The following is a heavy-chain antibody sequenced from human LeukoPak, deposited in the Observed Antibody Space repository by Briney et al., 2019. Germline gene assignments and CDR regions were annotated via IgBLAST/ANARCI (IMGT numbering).Heavy chain of an antibody. Sequence: GGSLRLSCAASGFTFSDYSMNWVRQAPGKGLEWVSYISTTSDTIYYADSVKGRFTISRDNSKNTLYLQMNSLRVEDTAVYFCARDPGAFPYFFDCWGQGTLVTVSS. CDR1: GFTFSDYS. CDR3: ARDPGAFPYFFDC. CDR2: ISTTSDTI. J-gene: IGHJ4*02. V-gene: IGHV3-48*01. D-gene: IGHD4/OR15-4a*01.